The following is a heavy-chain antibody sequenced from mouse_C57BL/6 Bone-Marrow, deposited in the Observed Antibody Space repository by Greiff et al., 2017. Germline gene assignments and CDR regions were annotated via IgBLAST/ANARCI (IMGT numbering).Heavy chain of an antibody. Sequence: QVQLQQPGAELVRPGSSVKLSCKASGYTFTSYWMHWVKQRPIQGLEWIGNIDPSDSETHYNQKFKDKATLTVDKSSSTAYMQLSSLTSEDSAVYYSARGPTVVAGAMDYWGQGTSVTGSS. J-gene: IGHJ4*01. CDR2: IDPSDSET. CDR3: ARGPTVVAGAMDY. V-gene: IGHV1-52*01. CDR1: GYTFTSYW. D-gene: IGHD1-1*01.